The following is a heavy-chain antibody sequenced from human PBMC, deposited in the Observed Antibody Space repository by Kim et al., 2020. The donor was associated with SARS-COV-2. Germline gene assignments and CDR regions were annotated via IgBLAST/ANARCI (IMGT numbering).Heavy chain of an antibody. Sequence: SETLSLTCPFYGGFFSGYHWTWLRQPPGKALDGIGATIHRGSPNCNPSLKSRVTISLDTSKHQFSLKLRSVTAADTAVYYSARGRAGVVPSPILGIGPHYDYYAMDVWGQGTTVTVSS. D-gene: IGHD2-2*02. CDR1: GGFFSGYH. CDR2: TIHRGSP. V-gene: IGHV4-34*01. J-gene: IGHJ6*02. CDR3: ARGRAGVVPSPILGIGPHYDYYAMDV.